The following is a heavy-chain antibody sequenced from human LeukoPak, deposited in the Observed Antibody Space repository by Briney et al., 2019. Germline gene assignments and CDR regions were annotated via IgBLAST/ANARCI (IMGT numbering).Heavy chain of an antibody. CDR3: ARDSSNYYDSSGLDY. CDR2: ISAYNGNT. Sequence: ASVKASCKASGYTFTGYGISWVRQAPGQGLEWMGWISAYNGNTNYAQKLQGRVTMTTDTSTSTAYMELRSLRSDDTAVYYCARDSSNYYDSSGLDYWGQGTLVTVSS. J-gene: IGHJ4*02. CDR1: GYTFTGYG. D-gene: IGHD3-22*01. V-gene: IGHV1-18*01.